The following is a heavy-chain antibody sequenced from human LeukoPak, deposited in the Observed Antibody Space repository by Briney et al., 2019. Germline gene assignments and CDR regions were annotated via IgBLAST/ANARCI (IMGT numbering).Heavy chain of an antibody. V-gene: IGHV3-7*01. J-gene: IGHJ4*02. Sequence: GGSLRLSCAASGFTFNKYWLTWVRQAPGKGLEWVANINQDDSQIYYLESVEGRFTITRDNAKNSLHLQMNSLRAEDTAIYYCARGYYYSGIYYLSFFDYWGQGNLVTVSS. D-gene: IGHD3-10*01. CDR3: ARGYYYSGIYYLSFFDY. CDR1: GFTFNKYW. CDR2: INQDDSQI.